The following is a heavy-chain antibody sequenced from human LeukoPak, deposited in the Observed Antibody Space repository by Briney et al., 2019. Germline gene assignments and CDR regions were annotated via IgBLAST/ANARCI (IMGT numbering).Heavy chain of an antibody. Sequence: GESLRLSCVASGFTFDDFGMSWVRQTPGKGLEWVSSINWNGGSTAYADSVKGRFTISRDNAKNSLYLQMNSLRAEDTAVYYCARDILTGSQSRFQHWGQGTLVTVSS. J-gene: IGHJ1*01. V-gene: IGHV3-20*04. D-gene: IGHD3-9*01. CDR3: ARDILTGSQSRFQH. CDR1: GFTFDDFG. CDR2: INWNGGST.